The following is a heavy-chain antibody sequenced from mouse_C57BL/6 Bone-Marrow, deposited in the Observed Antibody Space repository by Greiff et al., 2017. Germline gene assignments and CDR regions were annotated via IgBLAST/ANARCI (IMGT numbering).Heavy chain of an antibody. CDR3: ARSAYYGSSAY. V-gene: IGHV1-42*01. J-gene: IGHJ3*01. CDR2: INPSTGGT. D-gene: IGHD1-1*01. Sequence: VQLQQSGPELVKPGASVKISCKASGYSFTGYYMNWVKQSPEKSLEWIGEINPSTGGTTYNQKFKAKATLTVDKSSSTAYMQLKSLTSEDSAVYYCARSAYYGSSAYWGQGTLVTVSA. CDR1: GYSFTGYY.